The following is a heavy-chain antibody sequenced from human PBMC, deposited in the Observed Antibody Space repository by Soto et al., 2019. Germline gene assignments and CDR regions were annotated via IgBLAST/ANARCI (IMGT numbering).Heavy chain of an antibody. CDR1: GFTFSNYG. CDR2: IKSDGRET. V-gene: IGHV3-74*01. J-gene: IGHJ5*02. D-gene: IGHD3-22*01. Sequence: EVQLVESGGGSVQPGGSLRLSCAASGFTFSNYGMHWVRQAPGKGPMWVSRIKSDGRETYYADSVKGRLTISRDNAKKTQYLQNKRPRAEDTAVYYCVRGDGDYSDGKGSLGRPWGQGPLVTVS. CDR3: VRGDGDYSDGKGSLGRP.